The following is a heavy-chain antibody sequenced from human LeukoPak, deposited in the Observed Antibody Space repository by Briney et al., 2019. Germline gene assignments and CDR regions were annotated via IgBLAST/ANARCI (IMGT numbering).Heavy chain of an antibody. CDR3: ARERGYDFWSGYYSFDY. Sequence: GGSLRLSCAASGFTFSSYAMSWVRQAPGKGLEWVSTMSGPGGSTYYADSVKGRFTISRDNSKNLLYLQMNSLRAEDTAVYYCARERGYDFWSGYYSFDYWGQGTLVTVSS. V-gene: IGHV3-23*01. CDR1: GFTFSSYA. J-gene: IGHJ4*02. CDR2: MSGPGGST. D-gene: IGHD3-3*01.